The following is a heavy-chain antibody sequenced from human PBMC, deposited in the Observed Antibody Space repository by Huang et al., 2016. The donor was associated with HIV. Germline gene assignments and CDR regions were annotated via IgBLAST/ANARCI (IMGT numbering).Heavy chain of an antibody. CDR1: GGSIRSSSYY. J-gene: IGHJ5*02. CDR2: IYHSGST. Sequence: QLQLQESGPGLVKPSETLSLTCTVSGGSIRSSSYYWGWIRQPPGKGLEWIGSIYHSGSTSYNPSRKSRVTISVDTSKNQFSLKLSSVTAADTAVYYCARYYYASGLWFDPWGQGTLVTVSS. D-gene: IGHD3-10*01. V-gene: IGHV4-39*01. CDR3: ARYYYASGLWFDP.